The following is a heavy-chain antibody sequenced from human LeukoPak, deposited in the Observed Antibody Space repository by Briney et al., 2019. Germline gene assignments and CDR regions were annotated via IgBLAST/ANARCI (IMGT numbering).Heavy chain of an antibody. CDR2: IYSGGST. V-gene: IGHV3-53*01. D-gene: IGHD3-16*01. Sequence: GRSLRLSCAASGFTVRSNYMSWVRQAPGKGLEWVSVIYSGGSTYYADSVKGRFPISRDNYKNSLYLPMNSLRAGDTAVFLCARDWRRFYGMHVWGQGTTVTVPS. J-gene: IGHJ6*02. CDR3: ARDWRRFYGMHV. CDR1: GFTVRSNY.